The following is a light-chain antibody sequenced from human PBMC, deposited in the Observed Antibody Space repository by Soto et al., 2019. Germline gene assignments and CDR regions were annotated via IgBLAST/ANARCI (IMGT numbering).Light chain of an antibody. V-gene: IGKV3-15*01. J-gene: IGKJ4*01. CDR1: QSVGNN. CDR3: QQYGDWPLT. CDR2: ATS. Sequence: EIVVTQSPATLSVSPGERATLSFRASQSVGNNFAWYQQKPGQAPRLLIFATSTRATGVPARFSGSGSGTEFPLTISSLQSEDFAVYYCQQYGDWPLTFGGGAKVEIE.